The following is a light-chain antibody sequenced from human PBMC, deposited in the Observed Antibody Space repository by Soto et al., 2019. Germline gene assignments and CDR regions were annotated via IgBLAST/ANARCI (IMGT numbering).Light chain of an antibody. J-gene: IGLJ1*01. CDR3: CSDPGSGIYV. CDR2: EVT. V-gene: IGLV2-23*02. Sequence: QSVLTQPASVSGSPGQSITISCTGTSSYVGRYNFVSWYQQHPGKVPKVMIYEVTKRPSGISNRFSGTKSGNTAFLTISGLHAEDEADYYCCSDPGSGIYVCATGTKVTVL. CDR1: SSYVGRYNF.